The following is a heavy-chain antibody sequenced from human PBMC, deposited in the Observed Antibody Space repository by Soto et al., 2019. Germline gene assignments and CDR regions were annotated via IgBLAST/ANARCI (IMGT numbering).Heavy chain of an antibody. V-gene: IGHV3-23*01. CDR2: ISGSGGRT. Sequence: EVQLLESGGGLVQAGESLRLSCVASGFTFSIYAMSWVRQAPGKGLEWVSAISGSGGRTHYADSVKGRFAVSRDNSKSALYLQMNSLRDEDTAVYYCVKSAYNDNPNHFYFPDYWGQGTLVTVSS. CDR1: GFTFSIYA. CDR3: VKSAYNDNPNHFYFPDY. J-gene: IGHJ4*02. D-gene: IGHD1-20*01.